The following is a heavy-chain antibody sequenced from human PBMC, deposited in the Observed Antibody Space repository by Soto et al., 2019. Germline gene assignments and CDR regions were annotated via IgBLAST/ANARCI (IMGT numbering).Heavy chain of an antibody. Sequence: EVQLLESGGGLVRPGGSLTLSCAASGFTFSNYAMSWVRQAPGKGLEWVSGISGGGVSTYYADSVKGRFTISRDTSKNTLYLQMNSLRAEDTAVYYCAKGDGSGWFYYFDYWGQGTLVTVSS. CDR3: AKGDGSGWFYYFDY. CDR1: GFTFSNYA. J-gene: IGHJ4*02. D-gene: IGHD6-19*01. CDR2: ISGGGVST. V-gene: IGHV3-23*01.